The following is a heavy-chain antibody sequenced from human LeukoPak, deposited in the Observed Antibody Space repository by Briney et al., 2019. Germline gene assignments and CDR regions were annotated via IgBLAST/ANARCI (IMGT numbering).Heavy chain of an antibody. V-gene: IGHV4-59*01. CDR3: AREYSSSAGRYYYYMDV. Sequence: SETLSLTCTVSGGSISSYYWSWIRQPPGKGLEWIGYIYYSGSTNYNPSLKSLVTISVDTSKNQFSLKLSSVTAADTAVYYCAREYSSSAGRYYYYMDVWGKGTTVTVSS. CDR1: GGSISSYY. CDR2: IYYSGST. J-gene: IGHJ6*03. D-gene: IGHD6-6*01.